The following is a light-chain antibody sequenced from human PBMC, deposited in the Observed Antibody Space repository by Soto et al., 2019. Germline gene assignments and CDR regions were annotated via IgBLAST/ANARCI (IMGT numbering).Light chain of an antibody. CDR2: EVS. CDR1: SSDVGGYNY. V-gene: IGLV2-14*01. CDR3: SSYTSGGYV. J-gene: IGLJ1*01. Sequence: QSALTQPASVSGSPGQSITVSCTGTSSDVGGYNYVSRYQQHPGKAPKLMIYEVSNRPSGVSNRFSGSKSGNTASLTISGLQAEDEDDYYCSSYTSGGYVFGTGTKVTVL.